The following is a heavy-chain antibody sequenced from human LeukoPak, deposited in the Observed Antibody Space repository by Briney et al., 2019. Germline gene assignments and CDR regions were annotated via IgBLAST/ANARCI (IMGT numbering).Heavy chain of an antibody. D-gene: IGHD3-16*02. V-gene: IGHV3-53*01. Sequence: PGGSLRLSCVASGFTVSNNYMSWARQTPGKGLEWVSILYSSGNTYYADSVKGRFTISRDNSKNTLYLQMNSLRAEDTAVYYCARDGYDYVWGSYRYYFDYWGQGTLVTVSS. CDR2: LYSSGNT. CDR3: ARDGYDYVWGSYRYYFDY. CDR1: GFTVSNNY. J-gene: IGHJ4*02.